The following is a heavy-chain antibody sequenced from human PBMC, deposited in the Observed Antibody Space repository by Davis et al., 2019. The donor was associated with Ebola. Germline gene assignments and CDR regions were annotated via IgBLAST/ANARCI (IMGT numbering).Heavy chain of an antibody. J-gene: IGHJ6*02. CDR2: IYYSGST. CDR1: GGSISSYY. CDR3: ARVGYYYDSSGYYNYYYGMDV. Sequence: PSETLSLTCTVSGGSISSYYWSWIRQPPGKGLEWIGYIYYSGSTNYNPSLKSRVTISVDTSKNQFSLKLSSVTAADTAVYYCARVGYYYDSSGYYNYYYGMDVWGQGTTVTVSS. V-gene: IGHV4-59*01. D-gene: IGHD3-22*01.